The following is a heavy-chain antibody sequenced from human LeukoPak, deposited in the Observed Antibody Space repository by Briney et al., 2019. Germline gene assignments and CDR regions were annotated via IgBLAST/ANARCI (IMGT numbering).Heavy chain of an antibody. CDR1: GFTSSSYW. V-gene: IGHV3-74*01. Sequence: GGSLRLSCAASGFTSSSYWMHWVRQVPGKGLVWVSRISGDGTARNYADSVKGRFTISRDNPKNTLYLQMNSLRAEGTAVYYCARVGSGSYFLDGFDIWGQGTMVTVSS. CDR3: ARVGSGSYFLDGFDI. D-gene: IGHD1-26*01. J-gene: IGHJ3*02. CDR2: ISGDGTAR.